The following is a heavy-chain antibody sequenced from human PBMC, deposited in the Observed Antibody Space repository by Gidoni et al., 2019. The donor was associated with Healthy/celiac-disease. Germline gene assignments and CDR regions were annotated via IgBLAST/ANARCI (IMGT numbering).Heavy chain of an antibody. CDR1: GCSISSSSYY. V-gene: IGHV4-39*01. J-gene: IGHJ6*03. CDR3: ASHPDVDCSGGSSDYYYYYMDV. D-gene: IGHD2-15*01. Sequence: QLQLQESGPGLVKPSETLSLTCTVSGCSISSSSYYWGWIRQPPGKGLEWIGSIYYSGSTYYNPSLKRRVNISVEKPKNQFSLKLRCVTAADTAVYYCASHPDVDCSGGSSDYYYYYMDVWGKGTTVTVSS. CDR2: IYYSGST.